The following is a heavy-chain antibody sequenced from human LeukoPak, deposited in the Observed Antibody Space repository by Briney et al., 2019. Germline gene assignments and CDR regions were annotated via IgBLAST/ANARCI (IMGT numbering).Heavy chain of an antibody. CDR1: GFTVTTHY. Sequence: PGGSLRLSCAASGFTVTTHYMSWVRQAPGKGLEWVSVIYAGGNTYYADSVKGRFTISRDNSKNTVYLQMNSLRAEDTAMYYCARDRHCGSGCYPGNWYFDLWGRGTLVTVSS. V-gene: IGHV3-53*01. CDR2: IYAGGNT. J-gene: IGHJ2*01. CDR3: ARDRHCGSGCYPGNWYFDL. D-gene: IGHD2-21*02.